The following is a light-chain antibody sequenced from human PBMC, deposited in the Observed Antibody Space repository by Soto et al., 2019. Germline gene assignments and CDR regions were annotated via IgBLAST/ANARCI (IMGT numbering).Light chain of an antibody. V-gene: IGLV1-44*01. CDR2: NNN. J-gene: IGLJ3*02. Sequence: QSVLTQPPSASGTPGQRVTISCSGSSSNIGSHVVYWYQQLAGTAPKLLMYNNNQRPSGVPDRFSGSKSGTSASLAISELQSEDEADYYCALLDDSRDGCVFGGGTTVTVL. CDR3: ALLDDSRDGCV. CDR1: SSNIGSHV.